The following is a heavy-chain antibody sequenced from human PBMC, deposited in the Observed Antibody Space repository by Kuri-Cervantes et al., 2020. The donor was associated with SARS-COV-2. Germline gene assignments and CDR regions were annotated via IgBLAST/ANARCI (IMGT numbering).Heavy chain of an antibody. CDR3: ARHGVTMVRGVIYAFDI. V-gene: IGHV4-39*01. CDR1: GGSVSSSSYY. CDR2: IYYRGST. J-gene: IGHJ3*02. Sequence: LRLSCTVSGGSVSSSSYYWGWIRQHPGNGLEWIGSIYYRGSTYYNPSLKSRVTISVDTSKNQFSLKLSSVTAADTAVYYCARHGVTMVRGVIYAFDIWGQGTMVT. D-gene: IGHD3-10*01.